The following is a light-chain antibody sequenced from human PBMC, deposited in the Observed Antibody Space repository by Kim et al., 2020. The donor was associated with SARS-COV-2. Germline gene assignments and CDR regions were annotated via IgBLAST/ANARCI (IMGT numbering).Light chain of an antibody. CDR1: RSNIGTYT. J-gene: IGLJ2*01. CDR3: ASWDDSLNGQV. Sequence: QSVLTQPPSASGSPGQRVAITCSGSRSNIGTYTVSWYQQLAETAPKLLIFGDSQRPSGVPDRFSASKSGTSASLAISGLQSEDEASYYCASWDDSLNGQVFGRGTKLTVL. CDR2: GDS. V-gene: IGLV1-44*01.